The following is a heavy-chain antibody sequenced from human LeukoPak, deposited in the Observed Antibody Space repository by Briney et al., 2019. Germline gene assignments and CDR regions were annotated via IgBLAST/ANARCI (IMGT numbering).Heavy chain of an antibody. CDR2: IFYSGSA. J-gene: IGHJ4*02. V-gene: IGHV4-39*01. D-gene: IGHD1-26*01. Sequence: SETLSLTCTVSGGSISSTSYYWGWIRQPPGKGLEYIGSIFYSGSAHYNPSLKSRVTISVDTSKNPFSLKLSSVTAADTAVYYCARLTPYSGSPLGDYWGQGTLVTVSS. CDR1: GGSISSTSYY. CDR3: ARLTPYSGSPLGDY.